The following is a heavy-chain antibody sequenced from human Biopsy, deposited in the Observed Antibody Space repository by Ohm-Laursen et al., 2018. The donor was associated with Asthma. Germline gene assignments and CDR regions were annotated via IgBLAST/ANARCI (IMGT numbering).Heavy chain of an antibody. D-gene: IGHD3-9*01. Sequence: ASVKVSCKASGYTFINYAIHWVRQAPGHSLEWMGWINAANGNTKYSQKFQGRLTISRDTSASTAYMDLSSLRSEDTAVYYCARTYFDFLTGQVHNAFDMWGQGTMVTVSS. CDR1: GYTFINYA. J-gene: IGHJ3*02. CDR3: ARTYFDFLTGQVHNAFDM. CDR2: INAANGNT. V-gene: IGHV1-3*01.